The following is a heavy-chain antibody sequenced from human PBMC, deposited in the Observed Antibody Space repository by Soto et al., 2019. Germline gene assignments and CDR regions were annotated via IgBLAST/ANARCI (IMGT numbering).Heavy chain of an antibody. J-gene: IGHJ4*02. D-gene: IGHD2-15*01. CDR1: GYTFTSYG. CDR2: ISANSGDT. Sequence: ASVKVSCKASGYTFTSYGFSWVRQAPGQGLEWVGWISANSGDTNSARKFQGRVTLTTDTSTGTAYMDLTSLRSDDTAVYYCARDFRSSCTGSSCIYFDYWGQGTQVTVSS. CDR3: ARDFRSSCTGSSCIYFDY. V-gene: IGHV1-18*01.